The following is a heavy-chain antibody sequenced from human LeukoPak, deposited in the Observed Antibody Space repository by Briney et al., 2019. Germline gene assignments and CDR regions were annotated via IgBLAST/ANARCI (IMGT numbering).Heavy chain of an antibody. D-gene: IGHD3-10*01. CDR1: GFTFSSYW. CDR2: ISSDGSIT. CDR3: ARDRGPRTGSMVREAYDN. J-gene: IGHJ4*02. V-gene: IGHV3-74*01. Sequence: GGSLRLSCAASGFTFSSYWMSWVRQAPGKGLVWVSRISSDGSITNYADSVKGRFTISRDNAKNTLYLQMNSLRAEDTAVYYCARDRGPRTGSMVREAYDNWGQGTLVTVSS.